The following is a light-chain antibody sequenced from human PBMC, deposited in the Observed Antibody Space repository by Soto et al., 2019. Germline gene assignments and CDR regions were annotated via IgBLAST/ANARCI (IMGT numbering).Light chain of an antibody. CDR3: QQYNNWPPT. V-gene: IGKV3-15*01. CDR1: QNVYPN. J-gene: IGKJ1*01. Sequence: EVVMTQSTATLSVSPVYRAPRCCRASQNVYPNVAWYQQKPGQAPRLVVHSASTRATGVPARLSGSGSGTEFTLTVSSLQSEDIAVYFCQQYNNWPPTFGQGTKVDMK. CDR2: SAS.